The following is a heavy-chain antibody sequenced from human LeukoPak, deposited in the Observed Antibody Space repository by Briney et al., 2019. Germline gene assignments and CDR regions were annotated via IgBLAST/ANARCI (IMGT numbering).Heavy chain of an antibody. CDR1: GFTFNNCA. V-gene: IGHV3-7*01. J-gene: IGHJ3*01. CDR2: IKQDGSEK. D-gene: IGHD3-16*01. Sequence: GGSLRLSCAASGFTFNNCAMSWVRQAPGKGLEWVANIKQDGSEKYYVDSVKGRFTISRDNAKNSLYLQMNSLRAEDTAVYYCARGFGRPWGQGTMVTVSS. CDR3: ARGFGRP.